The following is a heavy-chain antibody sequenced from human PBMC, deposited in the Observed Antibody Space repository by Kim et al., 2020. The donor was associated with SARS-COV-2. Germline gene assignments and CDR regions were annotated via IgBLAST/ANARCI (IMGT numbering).Heavy chain of an antibody. CDR3: ARRGYNCDLFDY. J-gene: IGHJ4*02. D-gene: IGHD1-1*01. Sequence: NYNPSLKSRVTISVDTSKNQFSLKLSSVTAANTAVYYCARRGYNCDLFDYWGQGTLVTVSS. V-gene: IGHV4-59*01.